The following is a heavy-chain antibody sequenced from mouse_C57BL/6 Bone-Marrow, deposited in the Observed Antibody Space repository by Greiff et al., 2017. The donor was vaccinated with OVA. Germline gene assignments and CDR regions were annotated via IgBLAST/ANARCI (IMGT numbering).Heavy chain of an antibody. J-gene: IGHJ2*01. CDR1: GYTFTSYW. V-gene: IGHV1-55*01. Sequence: VQLQQSGAELVKPGASVKMSCKASGYTFTSYWITWVKQRPGQGLEWIGDIYPGSGSTNYNEKFKSKATLTVDTSSSTAYMQLSSLTSEDSAVYYCARNPYYYYGSSHFDYWGQGTTLTVSS. CDR2: IYPGSGST. CDR3: ARNPYYYYGSSHFDY. D-gene: IGHD1-1*01.